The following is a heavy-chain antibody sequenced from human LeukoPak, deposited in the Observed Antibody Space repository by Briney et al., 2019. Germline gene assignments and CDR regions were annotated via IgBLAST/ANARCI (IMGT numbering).Heavy chain of an antibody. V-gene: IGHV3-11*03. CDR1: GFTFSNYE. J-gene: IGHJ3*02. CDR2: ISSGSTYT. D-gene: IGHD1-14*01. Sequence: GGSLRLSCAASGFTFSNYEMNWVRQAPGKRLEWVSYISSGSTYTNYADSVEGRFTISRDNAKNSLYLQMNSLRAEDTAVYYCARPQSRINDAFDIWGQGTMVTVSS. CDR3: ARPQSRINDAFDI.